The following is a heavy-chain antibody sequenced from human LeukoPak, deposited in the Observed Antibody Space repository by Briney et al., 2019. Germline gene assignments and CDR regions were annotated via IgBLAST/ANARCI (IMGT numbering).Heavy chain of an antibody. D-gene: IGHD3-10*01. J-gene: IGHJ4*02. Sequence: GGSLRLSCAASGFTVSSNYMSWVRQAPGKGLEWVSVISGSGGSTYYADSVKGRFTISRDNSKNPLYLQMNSLRAEDTAVYYCAAGGSGSYHYWGQGTLVTVSS. CDR1: GFTVSSNY. CDR3: AAGGSGSYHY. V-gene: IGHV3-23*01. CDR2: ISGSGGST.